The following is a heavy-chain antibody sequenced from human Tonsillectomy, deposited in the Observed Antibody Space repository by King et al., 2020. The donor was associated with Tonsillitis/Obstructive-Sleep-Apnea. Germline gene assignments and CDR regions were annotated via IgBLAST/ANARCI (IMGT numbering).Heavy chain of an antibody. Sequence: QLQESGPGLVKPSETLSLTCSVSGGSISSDYWSWIRQPPGKGLEWLGYFYYSASTNYNPSLKSRVTISVDTSRNQFSLRRNSVTAADTGVYYCARALNFWSAPFDYWGQGTLVTVSS. J-gene: IGHJ4*02. D-gene: IGHD3-3*01. CDR2: FYYSAST. CDR1: GGSISSDY. CDR3: ARALNFWSAPFDY. V-gene: IGHV4-59*01.